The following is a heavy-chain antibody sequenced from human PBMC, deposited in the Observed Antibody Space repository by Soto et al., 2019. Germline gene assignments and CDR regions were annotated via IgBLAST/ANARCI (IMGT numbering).Heavy chain of an antibody. J-gene: IGHJ5*02. D-gene: IGHD3-10*01. CDR2: ISAYNGNT. CDR3: ARDSMVRGPSKYNWFDP. Sequence: ASVKVSCKASGYTFTSYGISWVRQAPGQGLEWMGWISAYNGNTNYAQKLQGRVTMTTGTSTSTAYMELRSLRSDDTAVYYCARDSMVRGPSKYNWFDPWGQGTLVTVSS. V-gene: IGHV1-18*01. CDR1: GYTFTSYG.